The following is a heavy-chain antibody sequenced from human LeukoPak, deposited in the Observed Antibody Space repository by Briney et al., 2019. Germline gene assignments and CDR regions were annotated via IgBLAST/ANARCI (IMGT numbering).Heavy chain of an antibody. J-gene: IGHJ4*02. Sequence: SQTLSLTCTVSGGSISSGGYYWSWIRQHPGKGLEWIGYIYYSGSTYHNPSLKSRVTISVDTSKNQFSLKLSSVTAADTAVYYCARMTTVTTTSYYFDYWGQGTLVTVSS. D-gene: IGHD4-11*01. CDR2: IYYSGST. V-gene: IGHV4-31*03. CDR1: GGSISSGGYY. CDR3: ARMTTVTTTSYYFDY.